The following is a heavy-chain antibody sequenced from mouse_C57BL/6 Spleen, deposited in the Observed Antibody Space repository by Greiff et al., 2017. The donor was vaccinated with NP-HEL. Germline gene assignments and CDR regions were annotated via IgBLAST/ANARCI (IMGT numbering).Heavy chain of an antibody. CDR3: ARGPVYYFDY. V-gene: IGHV3-6*01. J-gene: IGHJ2*01. CDR2: ISYDGSN. Sequence: EVKLVESGPGLVKPSQSLSLTCSVTGYSITSGYYWNWIRQFPGNKLEWMGYISYDGSNNYNPSLKNRISITRDTSKNQFFLKLNSVTTEDTATYYCARGPVYYFDYWGQGTTLTVSS. CDR1: GYSITSGYY.